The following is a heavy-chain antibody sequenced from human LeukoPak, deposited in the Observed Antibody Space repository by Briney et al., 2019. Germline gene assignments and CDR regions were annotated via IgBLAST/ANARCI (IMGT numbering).Heavy chain of an antibody. Sequence: GGSLRLSCAASGFTFSSYAMSWVRQAPGKGLEWVSAISGSGGSTYYADSVTGRFTISRDNSKNTLYLQMHSLRAEDTTVYYCARHYGSGTYYNYFEYWGQGTLVTVSS. J-gene: IGHJ4*02. CDR1: GFTFSSYA. D-gene: IGHD3-10*01. CDR3: ARHYGSGTYYNYFEY. V-gene: IGHV3-23*01. CDR2: ISGSGGST.